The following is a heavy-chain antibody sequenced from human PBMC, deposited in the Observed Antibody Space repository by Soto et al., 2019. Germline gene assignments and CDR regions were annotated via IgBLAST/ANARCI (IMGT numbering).Heavy chain of an antibody. J-gene: IGHJ6*02. Sequence: PGGSLRLSCAASGFTFSSYAMHWVRQAPGKGLEWVAVISYDGSNKYYADSVKGRFTISRDNSKNTLYLQMNSLRAEDTAVYYCARELPRYSSSSALHYYCYGMDVWGQGTTVTVSS. CDR3: ARELPRYSSSSALHYYCYGMDV. V-gene: IGHV3-30-3*01. CDR2: ISYDGSNK. D-gene: IGHD6-6*01. CDR1: GFTFSSYA.